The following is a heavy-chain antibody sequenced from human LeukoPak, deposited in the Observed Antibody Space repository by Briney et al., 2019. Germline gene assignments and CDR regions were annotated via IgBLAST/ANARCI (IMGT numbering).Heavy chain of an antibody. CDR1: GGSISYYY. CDR2: IYYSGST. D-gene: IGHD3-10*01. J-gene: IGHJ5*02. V-gene: IGHV4-59*01. CDR3: ARDYYGSGSYRGFDP. Sequence: SETLSLTCTVSGGSISYYYWSWIRQPPGKGLEWIGYIYYSGSTNYNPSLKSRVTISVDTSKNQFSLKLSSVTAADTAVYYCARDYYGSGSYRGFDPWGQGTLVTVSS.